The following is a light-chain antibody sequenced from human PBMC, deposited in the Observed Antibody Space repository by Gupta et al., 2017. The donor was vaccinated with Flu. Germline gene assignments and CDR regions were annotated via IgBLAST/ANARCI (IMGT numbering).Light chain of an antibody. J-gene: IGKJ1*01. V-gene: IGKV1-5*03. Sequence: SPSTLSASIGDRVTITCRASQSSSWLAWYQQKPGKAPKLLIYEASSLESGGPSRFSGSGSGTEFTLTISSLQPDDFATYYCQQYDGYSWTFGQGTKVEIK. CDR1: QSSSW. CDR2: EAS. CDR3: QQYDGYSWT.